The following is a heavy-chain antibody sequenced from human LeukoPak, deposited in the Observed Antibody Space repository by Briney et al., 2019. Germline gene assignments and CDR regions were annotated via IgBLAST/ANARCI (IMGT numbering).Heavy chain of an antibody. CDR3: ASDESGWFDY. Sequence: GGSLRLSCAASGFTFSSYGMHWVRQAPGKGLEWVAVISYDGSNKYYADSVKGRFTISRDNSKNTLYLQMNSLRAEDTAVYYCASDESGWFDYWGQGTLVTVSS. V-gene: IGHV3-30*03. CDR2: ISYDGSNK. CDR1: GFTFSSYG. D-gene: IGHD6-19*01. J-gene: IGHJ4*02.